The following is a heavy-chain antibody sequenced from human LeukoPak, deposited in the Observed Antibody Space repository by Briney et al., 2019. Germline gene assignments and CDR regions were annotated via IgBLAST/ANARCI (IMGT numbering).Heavy chain of an antibody. D-gene: IGHD3-9*01. V-gene: IGHV1-2*02. CDR2: INPNSGGT. CDR1: GYTFTSYY. J-gene: IGHJ6*03. Sequence: RASVKVSCKASGYTFTSYYMHWVRQAPGQGLEWMGWINPNSGGTNYAQKFQGRVTMTRDTSISTAYMELSRLRSDDTAVYYCARGADYDILTGFVYYYYIDVWGKGTTVTVSS. CDR3: ARGADYDILTGFVYYYYIDV.